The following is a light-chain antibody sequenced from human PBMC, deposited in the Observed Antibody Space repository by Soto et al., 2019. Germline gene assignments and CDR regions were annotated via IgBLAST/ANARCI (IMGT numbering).Light chain of an antibody. CDR3: GTWDSRLSAVV. V-gene: IGLV1-51*02. CDR2: ENN. J-gene: IGLJ2*01. Sequence: QSALTQAPSVSAAPGQRVTISCSGSSSNIGNNYVSWYQHLPGTAPKLLIYENNKRPSGIPDRFSGSKSGTSATLGITGLQTGDEADYYCGTWDSRLSAVVFGGGTKVTVL. CDR1: SSNIGNNY.